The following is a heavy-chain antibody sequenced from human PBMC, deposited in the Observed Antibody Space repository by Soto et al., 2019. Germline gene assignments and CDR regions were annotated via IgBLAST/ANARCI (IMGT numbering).Heavy chain of an antibody. CDR2: IYYSGST. D-gene: IGHD4-4*01. CDR1: GGSISSGDYC. CDR3: ARESGYSNRFLDY. Sequence: SETLSLTCTVSGGSISSGDYCWSWIRQPPGKGLEWIGYIYYSGSTYYNPSLKSRVTISVDTSKNQFSLKLNSVTAADTAVYYCARESGYSNRFLDYWDQGTLVTVSS. V-gene: IGHV4-30-4*01. J-gene: IGHJ4*02.